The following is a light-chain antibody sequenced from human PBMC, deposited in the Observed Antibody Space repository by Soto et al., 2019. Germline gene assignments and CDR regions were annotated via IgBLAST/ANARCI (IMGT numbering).Light chain of an antibody. J-gene: IGKJ4*01. Sequence: DIQMTQSPSTLSGSVGDRVTITRRASQTISSWLAWYQQKPGKAPKLLIYKASTLHSGVPSSFSGSGSGTDFSLTISSLQPEDAATDYCQSLNRFPHSFGGGTKVDIK. CDR3: QSLNRFPHS. V-gene: IGKV1-5*03. CDR1: QTISSW. CDR2: KAS.